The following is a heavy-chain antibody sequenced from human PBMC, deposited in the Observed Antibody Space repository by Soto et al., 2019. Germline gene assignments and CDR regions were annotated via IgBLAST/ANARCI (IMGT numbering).Heavy chain of an antibody. V-gene: IGHV1-24*01. D-gene: IGHD1-7*01. J-gene: IGHJ4*02. CDR3: ATAANWNSRRAFDS. CDR2: FDPEDGEI. CDR1: GYTLTELS. Sequence: ASSKVSCKVSGYTLTELSMHWVRQAPGKGLEWMGGFDPEDGEIIYAQKFQGRVTMTEDTSTDTAYVELSSLRSEDTAVYYCATAANWNSRRAFDSWGQGTLVTVSS.